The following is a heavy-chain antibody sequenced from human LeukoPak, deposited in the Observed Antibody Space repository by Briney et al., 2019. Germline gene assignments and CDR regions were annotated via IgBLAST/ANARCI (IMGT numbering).Heavy chain of an antibody. J-gene: IGHJ4*02. CDR1: GFTFSSYW. CDR2: INSDGSST. V-gene: IGHV3-74*01. D-gene: IGHD6-19*01. Sequence: GGSLRLSCSASGFTFSSYWMHWVRQAPGKGLVWVSRINSDGSSTSYADSVKGRFTISRDNAKNTLYLQMNGLRVDDTAVYYCAKGVQWAVPGSCLDSWGLGTLVTVSS. CDR3: AKGVQWAVPGSCLDS.